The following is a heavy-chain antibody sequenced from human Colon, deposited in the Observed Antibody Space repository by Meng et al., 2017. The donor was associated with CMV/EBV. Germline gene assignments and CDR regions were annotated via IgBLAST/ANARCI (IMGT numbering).Heavy chain of an antibody. V-gene: IGHV3-53*01. Sequence: GRSLRPSCAVLGFIAANNYMNWVRHAPGKGLEWVSVLYSVGAPFVDYTYYADSVGGRFTITRDNANNFLYLEMDSLRADDTAVYYCASHAHYAGNQPGTHDCWGQGTMVTVSS. CDR1: GFIAANNY. D-gene: IGHD1-14*01. CDR2: LYSVGAPFVDYT. J-gene: IGHJ4*02. CDR3: ASHAHYAGNQPGTHDC.